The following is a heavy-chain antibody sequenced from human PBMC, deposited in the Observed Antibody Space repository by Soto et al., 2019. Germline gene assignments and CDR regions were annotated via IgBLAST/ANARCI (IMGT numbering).Heavy chain of an antibody. Sequence: GGSLRHSCAASGCTFSSYAMSWVRQATGKGLEWVSAISGSGGSTYYADSVKGRFTISRDNSKNTLYLQMNSLRAEDTAVYYCAKGPVYCSGGSCYPPPFDYWGQGTLVTVSS. V-gene: IGHV3-23*01. CDR3: AKGPVYCSGGSCYPPPFDY. CDR1: GCTFSSYA. D-gene: IGHD2-15*01. J-gene: IGHJ4*02. CDR2: ISGSGGST.